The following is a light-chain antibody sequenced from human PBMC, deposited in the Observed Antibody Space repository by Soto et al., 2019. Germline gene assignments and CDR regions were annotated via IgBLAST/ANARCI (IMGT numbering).Light chain of an antibody. Sequence: QSALTQPASVSGSPGQSITISCTGTSSDVGTYNLVSWYQQYPGRAPKLIIYEGSKRPSGVSNRFSGSKSGITASLTISGLQAEDEADYYCFSYATNTPFGGGTKLTVL. J-gene: IGLJ2*01. CDR3: FSYATNTP. CDR2: EGS. V-gene: IGLV2-23*01. CDR1: SSDVGTYNL.